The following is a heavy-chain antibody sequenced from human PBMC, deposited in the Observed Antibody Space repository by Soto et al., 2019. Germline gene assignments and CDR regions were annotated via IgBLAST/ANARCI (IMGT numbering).Heavy chain of an antibody. V-gene: IGHV2-5*01. J-gene: IGHJ5*02. CDR3: AHRGYGDYPRDNWFDP. Sequence: QITLRESGPTLVKPTQTLTLTCTFSGFSLNTGGAGVGWIRQSPGKALEWLALIYWNEDKRYSPSLRSRLTIPNDTSTNQVVLTMTNMDPVDTATYYCAHRGYGDYPRDNWFDPWGQGTLVTVSS. CDR1: GFSLNTGGAG. CDR2: IYWNEDK. D-gene: IGHD4-17*01.